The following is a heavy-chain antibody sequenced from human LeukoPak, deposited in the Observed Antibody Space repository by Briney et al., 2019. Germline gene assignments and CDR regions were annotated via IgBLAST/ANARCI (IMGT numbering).Heavy chain of an antibody. CDR1: GFTIGGFA. Sequence: GGSLRLSCAASGFTIGGFAMTWVRQAPGKGLEWVSAITGSGGSTYYADSVKGRFTISRDNSKNTLYLQMNSLRADDTAVYYCAKGKDCWGQGTLVTVSS. V-gene: IGHV3-23*01. J-gene: IGHJ4*02. CDR3: AKGKDC. CDR2: ITGSGGST.